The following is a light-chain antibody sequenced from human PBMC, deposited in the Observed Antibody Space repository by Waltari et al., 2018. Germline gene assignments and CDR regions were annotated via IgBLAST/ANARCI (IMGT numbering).Light chain of an antibody. CDR1: SSHVGSYNL. J-gene: IGLJ3*02. CDR2: EYT. V-gene: IGLV2-23*01. CDR3: CSYAASTMSWV. Sequence: QSALTQPASVSESPGQSITISCTGTSSHVGSYNLVHWYQHHPGNAPKLLIYEYTKRPSVVFNRFAGSKSGNTACLTISGLQAEDEADYYCCSYAASTMSWVFGGGTKLTVL.